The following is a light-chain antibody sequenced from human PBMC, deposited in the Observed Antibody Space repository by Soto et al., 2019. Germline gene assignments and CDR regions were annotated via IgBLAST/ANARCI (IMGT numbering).Light chain of an antibody. CDR3: MQSLQTPLT. CDR2: LGS. CDR1: QSLLHSNGYNY. V-gene: IGKV2-28*01. J-gene: IGKJ4*01. Sequence: DIVMTQSPLSLPVTPGAPASISCRSSQSLLHSNGYNYLDWYLQKPGQSPHLLIYLGSNRASGVPDRFSGSGSDTDFTLKIGRVEAEDVGVYYCMQSLQTPLTFGGGTKVEIK.